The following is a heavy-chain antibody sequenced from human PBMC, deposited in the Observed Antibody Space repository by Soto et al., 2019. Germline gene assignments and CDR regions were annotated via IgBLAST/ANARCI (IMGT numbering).Heavy chain of an antibody. Sequence: GGSLRLSCAASGFTFSIYGMHLVRQAPGKGLEWVAVIWYDGSNKYYADSVKGRFTISRDNSKNTLYLQMNSLRAEDTAVYYCARDSYSYGYWPHAFDIWGQGTMVTVSS. D-gene: IGHD5-18*01. CDR3: ARDSYSYGYWPHAFDI. J-gene: IGHJ3*02. CDR1: GFTFSIYG. CDR2: IWYDGSNK. V-gene: IGHV3-33*01.